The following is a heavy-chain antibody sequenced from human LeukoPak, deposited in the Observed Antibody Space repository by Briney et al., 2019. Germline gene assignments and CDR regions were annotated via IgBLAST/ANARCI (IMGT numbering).Heavy chain of an antibody. Sequence: PGGSLRLSCAASGFTFSDYYMSWIRQAPGKGLEWGSYISSSGSTIYYADSMKGRFTISRDNAKNSLYLQMNSLRAEDTAVYYCARGSIRFLEWLLTYRAPLDYWGQGTLVTVSS. V-gene: IGHV3-11*04. J-gene: IGHJ4*02. CDR2: ISSSGSTI. D-gene: IGHD3-3*01. CDR3: ARGSIRFLEWLLTYRAPLDY. CDR1: GFTFSDYY.